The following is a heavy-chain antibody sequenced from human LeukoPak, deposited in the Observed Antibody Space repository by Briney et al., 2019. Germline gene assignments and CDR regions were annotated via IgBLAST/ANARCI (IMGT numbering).Heavy chain of an antibody. J-gene: IGHJ4*02. CDR3: ARDRRGQWLRMGYYFDY. D-gene: IGHD6-19*01. CDR1: GGSISSSSYY. CDR2: IYYSGST. V-gene: IGHV4-39*07. Sequence: SETLSLTCTVSGGSISSSSYYWGWIRQPPGKGLEWFGSIYYSGSTYYNPSLKSRVTISVDTSKNQFSLKLSSVTAADTAVYYCARDRRGQWLRMGYYFDYWGQGTLVTVSS.